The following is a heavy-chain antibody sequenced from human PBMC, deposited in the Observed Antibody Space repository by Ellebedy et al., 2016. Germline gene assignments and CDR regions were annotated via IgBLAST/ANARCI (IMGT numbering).Heavy chain of an antibody. J-gene: IGHJ4*02. CDR1: GGSFSAYY. CDR3: ARSGTYSRSSQFDY. D-gene: IGHD6-6*01. V-gene: IGHV4-34*01. Sequence: SETLSLTCAVYGGSFSAYYWSWIRQPPGKGLEWIGEIDHRGTTTYRPSFQSRVTISVDTSTNQFSLKLSSVTAADTAVYYCARSGTYSRSSQFDYWGQGNRVTVSS. CDR2: IDHRGTT.